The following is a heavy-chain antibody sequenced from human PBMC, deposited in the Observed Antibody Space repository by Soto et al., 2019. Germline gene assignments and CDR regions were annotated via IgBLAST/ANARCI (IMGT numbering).Heavy chain of an antibody. J-gene: IGHJ4*02. CDR3: AREAISSSMIVVVPDY. CDR2: INAGNGNT. Sequence: ASVKVSCKACGYTFTSYAMHWVRQAPGQRLEWMGWINAGNGNTKYSQKFQGRVTITRDTSASTAYMELSGLRSEDTAVYYCAREAISSSMIVVVPDYWGQGTLVTVSS. CDR1: GYTFTSYA. V-gene: IGHV1-3*01. D-gene: IGHD3-22*01.